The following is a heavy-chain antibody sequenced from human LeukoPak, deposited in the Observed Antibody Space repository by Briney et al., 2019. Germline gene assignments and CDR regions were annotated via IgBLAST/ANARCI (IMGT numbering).Heavy chain of an antibody. CDR1: GYTFTSSG. D-gene: IGHD3-10*01. V-gene: IGHV1-18*01. CDR2: ISAYNGNT. Sequence: ASVKVSCKASGYTFTSSGFTWVRQAPGQGLEWMGWISAYNGNTYFAPKFEGRLTMTTETSTSTAYMELRNLKSDDTAVYYCARAGETLLWFGESSVWGQGTLVTVSS. J-gene: IGHJ4*02. CDR3: ARAGETLLWFGESSV.